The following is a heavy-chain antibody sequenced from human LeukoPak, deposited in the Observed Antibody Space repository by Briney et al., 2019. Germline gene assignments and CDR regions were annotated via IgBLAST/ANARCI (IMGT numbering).Heavy chain of an antibody. V-gene: IGHV5-51*01. D-gene: IGHD5/OR15-5a*01. CDR3: ARLPSTDY. J-gene: IGHJ4*02. CDR1: GYIFTSYL. Sequence: GESLEISCKCSGYIFTSYLIGGVREIPGKGREWIPIIYPGDSDTRYRPSFQGQVNISADKSISTAYLQWSSLKASDTAMYYCARLPSTDYWGQGTLVTVSS. CDR2: IYPGDSDT.